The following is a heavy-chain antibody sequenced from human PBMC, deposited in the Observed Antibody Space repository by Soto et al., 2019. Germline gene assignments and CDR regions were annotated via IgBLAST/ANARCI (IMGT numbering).Heavy chain of an antibody. V-gene: IGHV1-3*01. CDR2: INAGNGNT. Sequence: GASVKVSCKASGYTFTSYAMHWVRQAPGQGLEWMGWINAGNGNTKYSQKFQGRVTITRDTSASTAYMELSSLRSEDTAVYYCARGGSGSYYRYFDYWGQGTLVTVSS. J-gene: IGHJ4*02. CDR3: ARGGSGSYYRYFDY. D-gene: IGHD3-10*01. CDR1: GYTFTSYA.